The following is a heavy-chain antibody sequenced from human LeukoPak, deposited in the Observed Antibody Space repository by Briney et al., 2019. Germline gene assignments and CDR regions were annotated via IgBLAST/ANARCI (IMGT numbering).Heavy chain of an antibody. J-gene: IGHJ6*03. CDR1: GYTFTSYG. D-gene: IGHD3-10*01. V-gene: IGHV1-18*01. CDR3: ARVHTMLYYYYMDV. Sequence: PLASVKVSCKASGYTFTSYGISWVRQAPGQGLEWMGWISAYNGNTNYAQELQGRVTMTTDTSTSTAYMELRSLRSDDTAVYYCARVHTMLYYYYMDVWGKGTTVTISS. CDR2: ISAYNGNT.